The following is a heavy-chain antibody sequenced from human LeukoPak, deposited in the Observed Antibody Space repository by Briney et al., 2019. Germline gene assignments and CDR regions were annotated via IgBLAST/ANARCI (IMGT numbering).Heavy chain of an antibody. CDR3: ARDPEFYYGSGSYKVGWFDP. CDR1: GGSISSYY. J-gene: IGHJ5*02. D-gene: IGHD3-10*01. V-gene: IGHV4-38-2*02. CDR2: IYHSGST. Sequence: SETLSLTCTVSGGSISSYYWGWIRQPPGKGLEWIGSIYHSGSTYDNPSLKSRVTISVDTSKNQFSLKLSSVTAADTAVYYCARDPEFYYGSGSYKVGWFDPWGQGTLVTVSS.